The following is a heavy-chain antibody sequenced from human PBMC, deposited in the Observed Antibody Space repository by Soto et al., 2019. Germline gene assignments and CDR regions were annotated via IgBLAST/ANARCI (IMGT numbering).Heavy chain of an antibody. Sequence: QAGGSLRLSCAASGFTFSSYGMHWVRQAPGKGLEWVAVISYDGSNKYYADSVKGRFTISRDNSKNTLYLQMNSLRAEDTAVYYCAKSKYSDYDFHGSENYYYYMDVWGKGTTVTVSS. CDR1: GFTFSSYG. J-gene: IGHJ6*03. D-gene: IGHD5-12*01. V-gene: IGHV3-30*18. CDR3: AKSKYSDYDFHGSENYYYYMDV. CDR2: ISYDGSNK.